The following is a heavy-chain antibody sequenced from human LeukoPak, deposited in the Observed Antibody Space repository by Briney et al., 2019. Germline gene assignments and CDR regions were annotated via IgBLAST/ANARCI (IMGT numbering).Heavy chain of an antibody. V-gene: IGHV3-20*04. Sequence: PGGTLRLSCAASGFTFSSYGMSWVRQAPGKGLEWVSGINWNGGSTDYADSVKGRFTISRDNAKNSLYLQMNSLRVEDTALYYCARDPGRYSSWSSYFYYMDVWGKGTTVTVSS. CDR1: GFTFSSYG. D-gene: IGHD6-6*01. J-gene: IGHJ6*03. CDR2: INWNGGST. CDR3: ARDPGRYSSWSSYFYYMDV.